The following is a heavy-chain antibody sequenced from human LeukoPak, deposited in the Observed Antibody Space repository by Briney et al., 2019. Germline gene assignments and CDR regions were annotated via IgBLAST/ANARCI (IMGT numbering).Heavy chain of an antibody. CDR3: ARNSPLLYSSSSADHYYGMDV. Sequence: PSETLSLTCTVSGGSISSYYWSWIRQPPGKRLEWIGYIYYSGSTNYNPSLKSRVTISVDTSKNQFSLRLSSVTAADTAVYYCARNSPLLYSSSSADHYYGMDVWGQGTTVTVSS. CDR2: IYYSGST. CDR1: GGSISSYY. J-gene: IGHJ6*02. D-gene: IGHD6-6*01. V-gene: IGHV4-59*01.